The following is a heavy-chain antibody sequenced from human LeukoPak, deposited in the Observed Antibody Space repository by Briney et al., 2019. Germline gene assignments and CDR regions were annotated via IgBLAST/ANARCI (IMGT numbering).Heavy chain of an antibody. V-gene: IGHV4-34*01. Sequence: SETLSLTCAVYGGSFSGYYWSWIRQPPGKGLEWIGEINHSGSTNYNPSLKSRVTISVDTSKNQFSLKLSSVTAADTAVYYCARGPTGYGDYFYYYGMDVWGQGTTVTVSS. CDR3: ARGPTGYGDYFYYYGMDV. D-gene: IGHD4-17*01. CDR1: GGSFSGYY. J-gene: IGHJ6*02. CDR2: INHSGST.